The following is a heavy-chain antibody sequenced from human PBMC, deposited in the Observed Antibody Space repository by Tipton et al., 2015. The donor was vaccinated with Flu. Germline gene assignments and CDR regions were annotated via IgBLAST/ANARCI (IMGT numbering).Heavy chain of an antibody. Sequence: TLSLTCTVSGGSISSYYWSWIRQPPGKGLEWIGRIYSSGSTKYSPAFKSRVTLSVDTSKNQFSLNLSSVTASDTALYFCARCSGSGTDVIYDYWGQGTLVTVSS. D-gene: IGHD3-10*02. J-gene: IGHJ4*02. CDR2: IYSSGST. CDR3: ARCSGSGTDVIYDY. V-gene: IGHV4-4*07. CDR1: GGSISSYY.